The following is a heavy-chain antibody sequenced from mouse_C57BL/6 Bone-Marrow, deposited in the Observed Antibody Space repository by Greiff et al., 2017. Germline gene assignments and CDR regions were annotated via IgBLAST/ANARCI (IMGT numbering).Heavy chain of an antibody. CDR2: IDPSGSYT. Sequence: QVQLQQPGAELVMPGASVKLSCKASGYTFTSYWMHWVKQRPGQGLEWIGEIDPSGSYTNYNQKFKGKSTLTVDKSSSTAYMQLSSLTSEDSAVYYCARDYGYDVGAWFAYWGQGTLVTVSA. CDR3: ARDYGYDVGAWFAY. CDR1: GYTFTSYW. V-gene: IGHV1-69*01. J-gene: IGHJ3*01. D-gene: IGHD2-2*01.